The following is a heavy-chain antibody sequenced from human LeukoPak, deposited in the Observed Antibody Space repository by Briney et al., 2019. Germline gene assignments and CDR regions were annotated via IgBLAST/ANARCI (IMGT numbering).Heavy chain of an antibody. D-gene: IGHD2-8*01. CDR1: GFTFSSYA. CDR3: TRKSGGSQRIMDDWFDP. J-gene: IGHJ5*02. Sequence: PGGSLRLSCAASGFTFSSYAMHWVRQAPDKGLEYVAVISNDGTYKYYGASVKGRFTISRDNSKNTLYLRMDSLRSEDTAVYACTRKSGGSQRIMDDWFDPWGQGTLVIVSS. V-gene: IGHV3-30*04. CDR2: ISNDGTYK.